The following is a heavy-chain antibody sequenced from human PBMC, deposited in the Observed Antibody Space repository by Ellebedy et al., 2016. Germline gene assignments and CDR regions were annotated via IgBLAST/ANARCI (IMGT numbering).Heavy chain of an antibody. Sequence: ASVKVSCKASGYTFTSYDINWVRQATGQGLEWMGWMNPNSGNTGYAQKFQGRVTMTRNTSISTAYMELSSLRSEDTAVYYCARGAETYYDILTGYDWGQGTLVTVSS. V-gene: IGHV1-8*01. CDR1: GYTFTSYD. J-gene: IGHJ4*02. D-gene: IGHD3-9*01. CDR3: ARGAETYYDILTGYD. CDR2: MNPNSGNT.